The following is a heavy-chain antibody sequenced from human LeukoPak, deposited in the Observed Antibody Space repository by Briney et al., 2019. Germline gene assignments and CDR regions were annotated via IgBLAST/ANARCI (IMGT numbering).Heavy chain of an antibody. Sequence: GGSLRLSCTASGFTFGDYAMSWVRQAPGKGLEWVGFIRSKAYGGTTEYAASVKGRFTISRDDSKSIAYLQMNSLRAEDTAVYYCASGIGIAAAHDYWGQGTLVTVSS. CDR1: GFTFGDYA. J-gene: IGHJ4*02. V-gene: IGHV3-49*04. CDR3: ASGIGIAAAHDY. CDR2: IRSKAYGGTT. D-gene: IGHD6-13*01.